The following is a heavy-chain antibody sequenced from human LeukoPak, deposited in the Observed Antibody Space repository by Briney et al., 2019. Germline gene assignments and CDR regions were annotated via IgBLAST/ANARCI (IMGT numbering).Heavy chain of an antibody. CDR3: AREMDYYGSGSYYMNWYFDL. CDR2: IYHSGST. CDR1: GYSISSGYY. D-gene: IGHD3-10*01. J-gene: IGHJ2*01. V-gene: IGHV4-38-2*02. Sequence: SETLSPTCTVSGYSISSGYYWGWIRQPPGKGLEGIGSIYHSGSTYYNPSLKSRVTISVDTSKNQFSLKLSSVTAADTAVYYCAREMDYYGSGSYYMNWYFDLWGRGTLVTVSS.